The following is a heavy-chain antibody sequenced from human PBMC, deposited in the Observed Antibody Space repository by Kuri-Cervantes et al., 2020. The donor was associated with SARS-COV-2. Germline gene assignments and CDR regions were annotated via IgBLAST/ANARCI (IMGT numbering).Heavy chain of an antibody. CDR1: GYTFTSYG. CDR2: ISAYNGNT. V-gene: IGHV1-18*04. J-gene: IGHJ4*02. D-gene: IGHD6-19*01. Sequence: ASGKVSCKASGYTFTSYGISWVRHAPGQGLEWMGWISAYNGNTNYAQKLQGRVTMTTDTSTSTAYMELRSLRSDHTAVCYCARESGSSGWYGFGYWGQGTLVTVSS. CDR3: ARESGSSGWYGFGY.